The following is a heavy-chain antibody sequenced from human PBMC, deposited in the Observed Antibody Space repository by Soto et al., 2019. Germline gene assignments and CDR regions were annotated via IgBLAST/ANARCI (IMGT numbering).Heavy chain of an antibody. CDR2: ISGSGGST. CDR1: GFTFSSYA. V-gene: IGHV3-23*01. CDR3: AKVSAQEPYYYYGMDV. D-gene: IGHD1-1*01. J-gene: IGHJ6*02. Sequence: GGSLRLSCAASGFTFSSYAMSWDRQAPGKGLEWVSAISGSGGSTYYADSVKGRFTISRGNSKNTLYLQMNSLRAEDTVVYYCAKVSAQEPYYYYGMDVWGQGTTVTV.